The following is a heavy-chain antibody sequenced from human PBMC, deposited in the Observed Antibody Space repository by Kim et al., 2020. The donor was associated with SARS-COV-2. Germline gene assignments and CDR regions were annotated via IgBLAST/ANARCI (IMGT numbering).Heavy chain of an antibody. CDR2: ISAYNGNT. V-gene: IGHV1-18*04. Sequence: ASVKVSCKASGYTFTSYGISWVRQAPGQGLEWMGWISAYNGNTNYAQKLQGRVTMTTDTSTSTAYMELRSLRSDDTAVYYCARDRGLGYYYDSSGYYYGWGYWGQGTLVTVSS. CDR3: ARDRGLGYYYDSSGYYYGWGY. CDR1: GYTFTSYG. J-gene: IGHJ4*02. D-gene: IGHD3-22*01.